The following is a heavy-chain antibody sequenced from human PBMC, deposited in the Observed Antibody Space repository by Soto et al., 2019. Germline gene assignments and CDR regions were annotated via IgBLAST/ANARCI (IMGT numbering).Heavy chain of an antibody. V-gene: IGHV3-30*18. Sequence: QVQLVESGGGVVQPGRSLTLSCAASGFTFSSHDMHWVRQAPGKGLEWVAVISYAGRNNDYADSVKGRFTISRDNSRNTLYLQMNSLRPEDTAVYYCAKNRGGWTDHNGMDVWGQGTTVTVSS. D-gene: IGHD6-19*01. CDR1: GFTFSSHD. J-gene: IGHJ6*02. CDR3: AKNRGGWTDHNGMDV. CDR2: ISYAGRNN.